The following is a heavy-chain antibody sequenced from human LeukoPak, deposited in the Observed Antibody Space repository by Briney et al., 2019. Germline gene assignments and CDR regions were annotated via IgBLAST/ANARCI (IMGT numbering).Heavy chain of an antibody. CDR2: INHSGST. V-gene: IGHV4-34*01. Sequence: GSLRLSCAASGFTFSGSAMHWVRQASGQGLEWVGEINHSGSTNYNPSLKSRVTISVDTSKNQFSLKLSSVTAADTAVYYCARGSGYYDYWGQGTLVTVSS. CDR3: ARGSGYYDY. D-gene: IGHD3-3*01. CDR1: GFTFSGSA. J-gene: IGHJ4*02.